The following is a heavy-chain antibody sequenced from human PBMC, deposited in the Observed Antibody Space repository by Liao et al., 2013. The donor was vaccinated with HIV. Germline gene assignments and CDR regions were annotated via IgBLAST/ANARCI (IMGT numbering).Heavy chain of an antibody. CDR3: ARGVGGPFDL. V-gene: IGHV4-4*07. CDR1: GGSISTYY. CDR2: VYDNGGT. Sequence: QVQLQESGPGLVKPSETLSLTCTVSGGSISTYYWSWIRQTAGKGLEWIGRVYDNGGTSYNPSLKSRVTMSSNPSKNQFSLHMNLVTAADTAVYFCARGVGGPFDLWGQGTFVIVSS. J-gene: IGHJ4*02.